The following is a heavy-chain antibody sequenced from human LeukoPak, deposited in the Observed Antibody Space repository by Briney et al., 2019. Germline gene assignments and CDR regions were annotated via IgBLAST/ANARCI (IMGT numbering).Heavy chain of an antibody. D-gene: IGHD6-13*01. Sequence: SVKVSCKASGGTFSSYAISWVRQAPGQGLEWMGGIIPIFGTANYAQKFQGRVTITADESTSTAYMELSSLRSEDTAVYYCARDLIAAAGTFDYWGQGTLVTVSS. J-gene: IGHJ4*02. CDR1: GGTFSSYA. CDR2: IIPIFGTA. V-gene: IGHV1-69*13. CDR3: ARDLIAAAGTFDY.